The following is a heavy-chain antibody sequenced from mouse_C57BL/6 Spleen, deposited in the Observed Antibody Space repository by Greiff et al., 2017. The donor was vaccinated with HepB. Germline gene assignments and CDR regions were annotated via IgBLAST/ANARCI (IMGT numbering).Heavy chain of an antibody. D-gene: IGHD1-1*01. CDR3: AGGGTTVVPFDY. CDR2: ISYDGSN. CDR1: GYSITSGYY. J-gene: IGHJ2*01. V-gene: IGHV3-6*01. Sequence: EVQLQQSGPGLVKPSQSLSLTCSVTGYSITSGYYWNWIRQFPGNKLEWMGYISYDGSNNYNPSLKNRISITRDTSKHQFFLKLNSVTTEDTATYYCAGGGTTVVPFDYWGQGTTLTVSS.